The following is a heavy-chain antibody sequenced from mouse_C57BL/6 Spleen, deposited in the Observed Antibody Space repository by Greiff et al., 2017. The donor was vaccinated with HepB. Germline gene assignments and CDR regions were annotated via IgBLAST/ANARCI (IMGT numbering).Heavy chain of an antibody. CDR2: IYPGDGDT. V-gene: IGHV1-82*01. D-gene: IGHD2-5*01. CDR3: ARETYYSNSWFAY. CDR1: GYAFSSSW. J-gene: IGHJ3*01. Sequence: VQLQQSGPELVKPGASVKISCTASGYAFSSSWMNWVKQRPGKGLEWIGRIYPGDGDTNYNGKFKGKATLTADKSSSTAYMQLSSLTSEDSAVYFCARETYYSNSWFAYWGQGTLVTVSA.